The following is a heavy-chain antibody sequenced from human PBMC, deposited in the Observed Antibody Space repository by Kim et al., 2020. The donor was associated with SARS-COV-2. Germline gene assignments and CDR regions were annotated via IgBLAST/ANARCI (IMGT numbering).Heavy chain of an antibody. J-gene: IGHJ6*02. D-gene: IGHD3-10*01. Sequence: SYADPVKGRFTLSRENAKNPLYLQMNSLGAEDTAVYYCARVRFGNYGMDVWGQGTTVTVSS. CDR3: ARVRFGNYGMDV. V-gene: IGHV3-74*01.